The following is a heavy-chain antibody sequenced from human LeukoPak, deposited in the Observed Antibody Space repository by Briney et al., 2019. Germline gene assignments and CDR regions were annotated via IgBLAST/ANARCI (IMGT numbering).Heavy chain of an antibody. CDR1: GGSISSTNW. J-gene: IGHJ5*02. Sequence: PSETLSLTCGVSGGSISSTNWWCWVRQPPGKGLEWIGEVDHSGSTKYNPALKSRVTISVDKSKNQFSLRLTSVTAADTAVYYCARVHKYCSGISCYRFDPWGQGTLVSVSS. D-gene: IGHD2-2*01. V-gene: IGHV4-4*02. CDR3: ARVHKYCSGISCYRFDP. CDR2: VDHSGST.